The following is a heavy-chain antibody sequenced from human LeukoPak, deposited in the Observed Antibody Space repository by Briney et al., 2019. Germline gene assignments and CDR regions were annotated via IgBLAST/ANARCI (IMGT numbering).Heavy chain of an antibody. V-gene: IGHV3-66*01. CDR1: GFTVSSNY. J-gene: IGHJ4*02. Sequence: GGSLRLSCTASGFTVSSNYMSWVRQAPGKGLEWVSVIYSGGSTYYADSVKGRFTISRDNSKNTLYLQMNSLRAEDTAVYYCAKVFRGRAVAEDFDYWGQGTLVTVSS. CDR2: IYSGGST. D-gene: IGHD6-19*01. CDR3: AKVFRGRAVAEDFDY.